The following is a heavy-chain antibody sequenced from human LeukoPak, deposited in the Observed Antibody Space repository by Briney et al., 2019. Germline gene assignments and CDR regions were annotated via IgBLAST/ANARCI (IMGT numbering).Heavy chain of an antibody. D-gene: IGHD4-23*01. CDR3: ARDRTIGRGAGNAPDAFDI. Sequence: PGGSLRLSCAASGFTFSSYWMSWVRQAPGKGLEWVANIKQDGSEKYYVDSVKGRFTISRDNAKNSLYLQMNSLRAEDTAVYYCARDRTIGRGAGNAPDAFDIWGQGTMVTVSS. V-gene: IGHV3-7*01. CDR1: GFTFSSYW. CDR2: IKQDGSEK. J-gene: IGHJ3*02.